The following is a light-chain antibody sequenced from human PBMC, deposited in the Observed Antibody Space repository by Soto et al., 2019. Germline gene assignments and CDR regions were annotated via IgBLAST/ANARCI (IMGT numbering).Light chain of an antibody. CDR2: DAS. J-gene: IGKJ1*01. Sequence: EIGLTQSPGTLALSSGERATLSCRASQSVTSNYLAWYQQKPGQAPRLLIYDASSRATGIADRFSGSGSGTDFTLTISRLEPEDFAVYYCQQYGSSRTFGQGTKVEIK. CDR1: QSVTSNY. CDR3: QQYGSSRT. V-gene: IGKV3-20*01.